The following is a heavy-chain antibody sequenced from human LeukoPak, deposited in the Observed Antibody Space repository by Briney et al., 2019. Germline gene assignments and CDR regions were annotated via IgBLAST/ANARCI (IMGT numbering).Heavy chain of an antibody. CDR2: ITWDAGST. V-gene: IGHV3-43D*03. CDR1: GFTFDDYA. J-gene: IGHJ4*02. CDR3: GRGKSPAAVDD. D-gene: IGHD2-2*01. Sequence: GGSLRLSCAASGFTFDDYAMHWVRQAPGKGLEWVSLITWDAGSTYYADSVKGRFTISRDNSKNSLYLQMNSLRVEDTALYYCGRGKSPAAVDDWGQGTLVTVPS.